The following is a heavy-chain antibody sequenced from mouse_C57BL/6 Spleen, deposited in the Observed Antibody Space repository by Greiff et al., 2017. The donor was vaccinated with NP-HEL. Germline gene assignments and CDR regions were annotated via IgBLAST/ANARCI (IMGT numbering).Heavy chain of an antibody. CDR2: IYPGDGDT. D-gene: IGHD1-1*01. V-gene: IGHV1-80*01. CDR1: GYAFSSYW. CDR3: ARRGDTTVVRYFDV. J-gene: IGHJ1*03. Sequence: VKLQQSGAELVKPGASVKISCKASGYAFSSYWMNWVKQRPGKGLEWIGQIYPGDGDTNYNGKFKGKATLTADKSSSTAYMQLSSLTSEDSAVYFCARRGDTTVVRYFDVWGTGTTVTVSS.